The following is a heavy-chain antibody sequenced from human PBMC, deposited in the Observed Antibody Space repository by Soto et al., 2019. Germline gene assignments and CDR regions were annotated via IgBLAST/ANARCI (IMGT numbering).Heavy chain of an antibody. J-gene: IGHJ6*02. D-gene: IGHD6-6*01. CDR1: GFTFSSYS. CDR2: ISSSSSYI. CDR3: ARVLGGSGVAARPSLSYYYYGMDV. Sequence: TGGSLRLSCAASGFTFSSYSMNWVRQAPGKGLEWVSSISSSSSYIYYADSVKGRFTISRDNAKNSLYLQMNSLRAEDTAVYYCARVLGGSGVAARPSLSYYYYGMDVWGQGTTVTVSS. V-gene: IGHV3-21*01.